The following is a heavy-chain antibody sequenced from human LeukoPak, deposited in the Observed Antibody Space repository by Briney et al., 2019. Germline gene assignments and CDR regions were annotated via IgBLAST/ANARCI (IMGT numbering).Heavy chain of an antibody. Sequence: GESLKISCKGSGYSFTNYWIGWVRQMPGKGLEWMGIIYPADSDTRYSPSFQGQVTISVDKSITTAYLRWSSLKASDTAVYYCARRDYYGSGSYRGPAFFDYWGQGTLVTVSS. D-gene: IGHD3-10*01. CDR2: IYPADSDT. CDR1: GYSFTNYW. V-gene: IGHV5-51*01. J-gene: IGHJ4*02. CDR3: ARRDYYGSGSYRGPAFFDY.